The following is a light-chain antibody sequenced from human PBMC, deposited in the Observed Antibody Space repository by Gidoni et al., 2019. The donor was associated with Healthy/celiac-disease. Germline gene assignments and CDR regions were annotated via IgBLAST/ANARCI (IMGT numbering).Light chain of an antibody. J-gene: IGKJ3*01. CDR3: QQYGSSPCT. V-gene: IGKV3-20*01. CDR2: GAS. CDR1: QSVSSSY. Sequence: ELVLPQSPSTLSLSPGERATLSCRASQSVSSSYLAWYQQKPGQAPRLLIYGASSRATGIPDRFSGSGSGTDFTLTISRLEPEDFAVYYCQQYGSSPCTFGPGTKVDIK.